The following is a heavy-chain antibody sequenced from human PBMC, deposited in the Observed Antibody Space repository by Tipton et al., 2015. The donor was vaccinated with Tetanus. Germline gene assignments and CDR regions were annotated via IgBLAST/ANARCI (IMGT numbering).Heavy chain of an antibody. CDR2: IYNSGTT. J-gene: IGHJ4*02. D-gene: IGHD4-11*01. V-gene: IGHV4-31*02. CDR3: TSTTVGFYFVY. CDR1: GGSISGGYY. Sequence: LRLSCTVSGGSISGGYYWTWIRQHPGKGLEWIGHIYNSGTTSYNPSLKSRLTISVDTSKNQFSLKVTSVTAADTAVYYCTSTTVGFYFVYWGQGTLVTVSS.